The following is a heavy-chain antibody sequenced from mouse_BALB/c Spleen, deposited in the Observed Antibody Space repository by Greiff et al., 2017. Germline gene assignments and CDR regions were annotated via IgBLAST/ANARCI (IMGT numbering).Heavy chain of an antibody. J-gene: IGHJ2*01. V-gene: IGHV5-6-4*01. D-gene: IGHD2-10*02. CDR2: ISSGGSYT. CDR3: TRDQKYGNYGDY. CDR1: GFTFSSYT. Sequence: EVKLVESGGGLVKPGGSLKLSCAASGFTFSSYTMSWVRQTPEKRLEWVATISSGGSYTYYPDSVKGRFTISRDNAKNTLYLQTSSLKSEDTAMYYCTRDQKYGNYGDYWGQGTTLTVSS.